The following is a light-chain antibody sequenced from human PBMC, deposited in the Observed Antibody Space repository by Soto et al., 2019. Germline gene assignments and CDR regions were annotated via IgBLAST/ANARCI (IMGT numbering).Light chain of an antibody. CDR3: QQYGRSPRT. CDR1: QSVNSNY. J-gene: IGKJ1*01. Sequence: ETVLTQSPGTLSLSPGERATLSCRASQSVNSNYLAWYQQKPGQAPRLLIYGASSRATGIPDRFSGSGSGTDFILTISRLEPDDFAVYYCQQYGRSPRTFGQGTMVDIK. V-gene: IGKV3-20*01. CDR2: GAS.